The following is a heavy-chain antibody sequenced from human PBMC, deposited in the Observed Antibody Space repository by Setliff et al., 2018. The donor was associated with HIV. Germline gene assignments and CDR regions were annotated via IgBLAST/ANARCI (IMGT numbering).Heavy chain of an antibody. Sequence: PSETLSLTCTVSDSGTYYWSWIRQPAGKGLEWIGRVSSRGDTNYNPSLKSRVTMSVDTSKNQFSLKLTSVTASDTAVYYCARAAAGNTGPFDLLGQGSPVTVSS. CDR3: ARAAAGNTGPFDL. CDR2: VSSRGDT. D-gene: IGHD4-17*01. J-gene: IGHJ4*02. V-gene: IGHV4-4*07. CDR1: DSGTYY.